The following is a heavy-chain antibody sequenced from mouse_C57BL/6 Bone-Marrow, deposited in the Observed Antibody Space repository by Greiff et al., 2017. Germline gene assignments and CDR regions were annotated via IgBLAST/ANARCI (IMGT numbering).Heavy chain of an antibody. V-gene: IGHV1-64*01. CDR1: GYTFTSYW. J-gene: IGHJ2*01. CDR2: IHPNSGST. D-gene: IGHD1-1*01. CDR3: ARYGTVVYFDY. Sequence: QVQLQQPGAELVKPGASVKLSCKASGYTFTSYWMHWVKQRPGQGLEWIGMIHPNSGSTNYNEKFKSKATLTVDKSSSTAYMQLSSLTSEDSAVYYCARYGTVVYFDYWGQGTTLTVSS.